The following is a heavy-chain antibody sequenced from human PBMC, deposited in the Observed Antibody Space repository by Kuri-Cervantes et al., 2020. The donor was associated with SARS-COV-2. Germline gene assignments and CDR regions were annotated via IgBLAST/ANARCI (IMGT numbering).Heavy chain of an antibody. J-gene: IGHJ5*02. CDR1: GYTFTGYY. Sequence: ASVQVSCKASGYTFTGYYMHWVRQAPGQGLEWMGWINPNSGGTNYAQKFQGRVTMTRDTSISTAYMELSRLRSDDTAVYYCARAYSSSWYERWFDPWGQGTLVTVSS. D-gene: IGHD6-13*01. CDR3: ARAYSSSWYERWFDP. CDR2: INPNSGGT. V-gene: IGHV1-2*02.